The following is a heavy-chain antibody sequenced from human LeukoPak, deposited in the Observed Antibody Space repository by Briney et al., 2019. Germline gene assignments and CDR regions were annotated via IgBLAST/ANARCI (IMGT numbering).Heavy chain of an antibody. CDR1: GFTFSNAW. D-gene: IGHD2-2*03. J-gene: IGHJ4*02. CDR2: IKSKTDGGTT. V-gene: IGHV3-15*01. Sequence: GGSLRLSCAASGFTFSNAWMSWVRQAPGKGLEWVGRIKSKTDGGTTDYAARVKGRFTISREESKNTLYLQMNSLKTEDTAVYYCTTDLDIVVVPGWGQGTLVTVSS. CDR3: TTDLDIVVVPG.